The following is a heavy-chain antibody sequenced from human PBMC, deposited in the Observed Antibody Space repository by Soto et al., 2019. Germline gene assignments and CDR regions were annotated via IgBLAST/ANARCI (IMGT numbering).Heavy chain of an antibody. Sequence: SQTFSLTCAISGDSVSSNPASWNWIRQSQSRGFEWLGRTYFRSKWNNDYAVSVKSRIIINPDTSNNQFSLQMNSVTPEDTAVYFCAKGDNLGPKTGYAFDPWGQG. V-gene: IGHV6-1*01. CDR1: GDSVSSNPAS. D-gene: IGHD5-12*01. CDR3: AKGDNLGPKTGYAFDP. J-gene: IGHJ5*02. CDR2: TYFRSKWNN.